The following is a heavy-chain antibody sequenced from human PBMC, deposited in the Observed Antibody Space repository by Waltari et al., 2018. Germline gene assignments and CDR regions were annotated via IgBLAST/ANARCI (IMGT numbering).Heavy chain of an antibody. D-gene: IGHD3-10*01. V-gene: IGHV4-4*07. Sequence: QVQLQESGPGLVKPSETLSLTCTVSGGSISSYYWSWIRQPAGKGLAWIGRIYTSGSTNYNPSLKSRVTMSVDTSKNQFSLKLSSVTAADTAVYYCARAIYGSGSYDRYYYYYYMDVWGKGTTVTVSS. CDR1: GGSISSYY. J-gene: IGHJ6*03. CDR3: ARAIYGSGSYDRYYYYYYMDV. CDR2: IYTSGST.